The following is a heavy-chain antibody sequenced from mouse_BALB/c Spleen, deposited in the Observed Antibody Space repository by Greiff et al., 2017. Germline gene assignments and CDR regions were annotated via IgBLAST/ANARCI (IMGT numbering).Heavy chain of an antibody. J-gene: IGHJ3*01. CDR2: IRSKSNNYAT. CDR3: VRQDFFAY. CDR1: GFTFNTYA. V-gene: IGHV10-1*02. Sequence: EVKLVESGGGLVQPKGSLKLSCAASGFTFNTYAMNWVRQAPGKGLEWVARIRSKSNNYATYYADSVKDRFTISRDDSQSMLYLQMNNLKTEDTAMYYCVRQDFFAYWGQGTLVTVSA.